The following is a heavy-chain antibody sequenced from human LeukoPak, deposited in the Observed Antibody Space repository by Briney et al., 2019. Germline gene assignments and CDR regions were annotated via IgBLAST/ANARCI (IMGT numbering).Heavy chain of an antibody. D-gene: IGHD3-3*01. J-gene: IGHJ5*02. CDR3: ARGRPYYDFWSGYYPNWFDP. V-gene: IGHV1-8*01. CDR2: MNPNSGNT. Sequence: ASVKVSCKASGYTFTSYDINWVRQATGQGLEWMGWMNPNSGNTGYAQKFQGRVTMTRSTSISTAYMELSSLRSEDTAVYYCARGRPYYDFWSGYYPNWFDPWGQGTLVTVSS. CDR1: GYTFTSYD.